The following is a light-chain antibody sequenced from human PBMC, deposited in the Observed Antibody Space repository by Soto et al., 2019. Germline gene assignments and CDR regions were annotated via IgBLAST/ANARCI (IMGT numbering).Light chain of an antibody. CDR3: QQRSTTIT. J-gene: IGKJ5*01. CDR2: DAS. Sequence: EIVLTQSPATLSLSPGERATLSCRASQSVSSYLAWYQQKPGQAPRLLIYDASNRATGIPARFSGSGSGTDFTLTISSLEPEDFAVYYCQQRSTTITFGQGTRLG. CDR1: QSVSSY. V-gene: IGKV3-11*01.